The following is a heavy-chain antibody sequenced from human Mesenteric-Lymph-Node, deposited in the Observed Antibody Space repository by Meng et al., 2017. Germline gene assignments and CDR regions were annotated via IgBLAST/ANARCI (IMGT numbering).Heavy chain of an antibody. CDR1: GFTFSNYE. D-gene: IGHD3-22*01. CDR2: ISNSGRAI. J-gene: IGHJ3*02. Sequence: GESLKISCVASGFTFSNYEMNWVRQAPGKGLEWVAYISNSGRAIYYADSVKGRFTISRDNAQNSLFLQIDSLRPEDTAVYYCARDWDNSGYYPIPDAYDMWGQGTMVTVSS. V-gene: IGHV3-48*03. CDR3: ARDWDNSGYYPIPDAYDM.